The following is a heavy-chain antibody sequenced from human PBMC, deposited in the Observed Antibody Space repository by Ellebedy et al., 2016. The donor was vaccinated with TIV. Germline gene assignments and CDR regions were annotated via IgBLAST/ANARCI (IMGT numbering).Heavy chain of an antibody. D-gene: IGHD6-19*01. Sequence: SVKVSCXASGGTFSNSALNWVRQAPGQGLEWMGRIIPIVDVPNYAQKFQGRVSITADKSTSTAYMELSSLKSEDTAIYYCARVNQWQGFDLWGQGTLVTVSS. CDR1: GGTFSNSA. CDR3: ARVNQWQGFDL. CDR2: IIPIVDVP. V-gene: IGHV1-69*04. J-gene: IGHJ5*02.